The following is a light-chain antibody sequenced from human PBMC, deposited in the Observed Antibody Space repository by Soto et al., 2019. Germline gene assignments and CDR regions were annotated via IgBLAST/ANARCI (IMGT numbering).Light chain of an antibody. CDR3: QQRNIWPPVT. Sequence: EDVLTQSPGTLSLCPGERATLSCRASPSVTNFLAWYQQKPGQAPRLLIYGAFNRATGIPARFSGSGSGTDFTLTISSLEPEDSAIYYCQQRNIWPPVTFGQGTRLEIK. CDR2: GAF. V-gene: IGKV3-11*01. CDR1: PSVTNF. J-gene: IGKJ5*01.